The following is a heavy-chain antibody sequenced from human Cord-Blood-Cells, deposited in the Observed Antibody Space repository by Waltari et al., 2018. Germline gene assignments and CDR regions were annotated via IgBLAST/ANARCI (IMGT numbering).Heavy chain of an antibody. D-gene: IGHD2-21*01. CDR3: ARDMVRGAGFFDY. J-gene: IGHJ4*02. Sequence: EVQLVESGGGLIQPGGSLRLSCAASGFTVSSTYMSWVGQAPGKGLEWVSVIYSGGSTYYADSVKGRFTISRDNSKNTLYLQMNSLRAEDTAVYYWARDMVRGAGFFDYWGQGTLVTVSS. CDR2: IYSGGST. CDR1: GFTVSSTY. V-gene: IGHV3-53*01.